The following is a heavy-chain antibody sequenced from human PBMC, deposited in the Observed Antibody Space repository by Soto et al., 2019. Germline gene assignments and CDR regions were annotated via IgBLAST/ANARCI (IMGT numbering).Heavy chain of an antibody. CDR1: GGSISSSSYY. J-gene: IGHJ4*02. CDR3: ARHSIAGYSSSRTICPGPVDY. Sequence: SETLSLTCTVSGGSISSSSYYWGWIRQPPGKGLEWIGSIYYSGSTYYNPSLKSRVTISVDTSKNQFSLKLSSVTAADPAVYYCARHSIAGYSSSRTICPGPVDYWGQGTLVTVSS. V-gene: IGHV4-39*01. D-gene: IGHD6-6*01. CDR2: IYYSGST.